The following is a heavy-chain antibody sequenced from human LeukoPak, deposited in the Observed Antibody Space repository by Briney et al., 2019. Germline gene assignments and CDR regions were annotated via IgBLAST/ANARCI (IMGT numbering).Heavy chain of an antibody. J-gene: IGHJ4*02. CDR1: GFTFSGYS. V-gene: IGHV3-48*04. D-gene: IGHD1-7*01. CDR2: IRSSGSTI. CDR3: ARMNYISSGWGAPFDY. Sequence: GGSLRLSCTASGFTFSGYSMNWVRQAPGRGLEWISYIRSSGSTIYYADSMKGRFTISRDNAKNSLYLQMNSLRAEDTAVYYCARMNYISSGWGAPFDYWGQGTLVTVSS.